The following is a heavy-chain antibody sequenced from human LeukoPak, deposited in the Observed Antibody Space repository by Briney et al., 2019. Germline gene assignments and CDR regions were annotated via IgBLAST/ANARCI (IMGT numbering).Heavy chain of an antibody. CDR1: GFTFSRYA. J-gene: IGHJ4*02. CDR3: VKDILAMIRGRDYFDY. D-gene: IGHD3-10*01. Sequence: PGGSLRLSCAASGFTFSRYAMSWVRQAPGKGLEWVSGISDNGGSTEYADSVKGRFTISRDNSKNTVYLQMNSLGAEATAIYYCVKDILAMIRGRDYFDYWGQGTLVTVSS. CDR2: ISDNGGST. V-gene: IGHV3-23*01.